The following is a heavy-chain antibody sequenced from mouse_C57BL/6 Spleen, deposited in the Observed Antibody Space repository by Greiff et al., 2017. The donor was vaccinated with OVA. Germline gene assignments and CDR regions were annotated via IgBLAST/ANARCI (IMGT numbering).Heavy chain of an antibody. J-gene: IGHJ3*01. V-gene: IGHV1-4*01. CDR3: ATGTQTAPSAY. Sequence: VQLQESGAELARPGASVKMSCKASGYTFTSYTMHWVKQRPGQGLEWIGYINPSSGYTKYNQKFKDNATLTADKSSSTAYMQLSSLTSDDSAGYYCATGTQTAPSAYWGQGTLVTVSA. D-gene: IGHD3-2*01. CDR1: GYTFTSYT. CDR2: INPSSGYT.